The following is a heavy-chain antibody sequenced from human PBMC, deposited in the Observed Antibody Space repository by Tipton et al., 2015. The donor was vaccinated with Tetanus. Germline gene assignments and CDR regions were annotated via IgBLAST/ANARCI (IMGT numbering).Heavy chain of an antibody. CDR1: GFRFSYSG. D-gene: IGHD2-15*01. V-gene: IGHV3-30*18. CDR2: IPFDGRNE. CDR3: AKEFQRARIRFFDS. J-gene: IGHJ4*02. Sequence: SLRLSCAASGFRFSYSGMHWVRQAPGKGLGWVAVIPFDGRNERYADSVKGRFIISRDNSKNTLYLQMNSLRPEDTAVYYCAKEFQRARIRFFDSWGQGSQVTASS.